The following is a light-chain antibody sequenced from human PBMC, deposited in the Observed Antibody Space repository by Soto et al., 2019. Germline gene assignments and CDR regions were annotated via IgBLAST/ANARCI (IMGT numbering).Light chain of an antibody. Sequence: QSVLTQPASVSGSPGQSITISCTGTSSDVSAYNYVSWYQQHPGKAPKLLIYDVTNRPSGVSSRFSGSKSGNTASLTISGLQAEDEADYYCSSYPGRIFGGGTKLTVL. J-gene: IGLJ2*01. CDR3: SSYPGRI. V-gene: IGLV2-14*03. CDR2: DVT. CDR1: SSDVSAYNY.